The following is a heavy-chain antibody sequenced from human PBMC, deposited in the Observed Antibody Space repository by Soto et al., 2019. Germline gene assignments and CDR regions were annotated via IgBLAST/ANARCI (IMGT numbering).Heavy chain of an antibody. Sequence: PSETLSLTCTVSGGSISSYYWSWIRQPPGKGLEWIGNIYYSGSTNYNPSLKSRVTISVDTSKNQFSLKLSSVTAADTAVYYCARLRSGITPFDPWGQGTLVTVSS. D-gene: IGHD3-10*01. J-gene: IGHJ5*02. V-gene: IGHV4-59*08. CDR3: ARLRSGITPFDP. CDR2: IYYSGST. CDR1: GGSISSYY.